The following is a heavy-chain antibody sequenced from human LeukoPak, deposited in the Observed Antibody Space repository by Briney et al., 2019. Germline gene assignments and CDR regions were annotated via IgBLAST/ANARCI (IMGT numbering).Heavy chain of an antibody. CDR3: AKGGGYSYGYYFDY. D-gene: IGHD5-18*01. Sequence: GGSVRLSCGASGFTFSSYAMSWVHQAPGKGLEWVSAISGSGGSTYYADSVKGRFTISRDNSKNTLYLQMNSLRAEDTAVYYCAKGGGYSYGYYFDYWGQGTLVTVSS. CDR2: ISGSGGST. CDR1: GFTFSSYA. J-gene: IGHJ4*02. V-gene: IGHV3-23*01.